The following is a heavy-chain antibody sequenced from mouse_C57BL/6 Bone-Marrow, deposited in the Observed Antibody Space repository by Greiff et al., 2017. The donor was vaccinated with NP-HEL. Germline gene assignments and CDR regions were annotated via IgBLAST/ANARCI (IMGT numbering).Heavy chain of an antibody. V-gene: IGHV1-76*01. CDR1: GYTFTDYY. CDR3: AMDYYGSSY. D-gene: IGHD1-1*01. CDR2: IYPGSGNT. J-gene: IGHJ2*01. Sequence: QVQLQQSGAELVRPGASVKLSCKASGYTFTDYYINWVKQRPGQGLEWIARIYPGSGNTYYNEKFKGKATLTAEKSSSTAYMQLSSLTSEDSAVYFGAMDYYGSSYWGQGTTLTVSA.